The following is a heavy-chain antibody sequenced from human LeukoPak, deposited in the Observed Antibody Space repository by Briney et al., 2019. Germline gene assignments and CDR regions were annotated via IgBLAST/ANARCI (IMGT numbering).Heavy chain of an antibody. CDR3: AREGHLYYYYYMDV. V-gene: IGHV3-30*19. D-gene: IGHD3-3*02. Sequence: GGSLRLSCGASGFTFSSYGMHWVRQAPGKGLEWVAVISYDGSNKYYADSVKGRFTISRDNSKNTLYLQMNSLRAEDTAVYYCAREGHLYYYYYMDVWGKGTTVTVSS. CDR1: GFTFSSYG. J-gene: IGHJ6*03. CDR2: ISYDGSNK.